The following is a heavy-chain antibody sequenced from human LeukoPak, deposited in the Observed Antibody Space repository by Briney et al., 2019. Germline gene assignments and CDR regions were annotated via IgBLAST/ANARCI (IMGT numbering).Heavy chain of an antibody. CDR2: ISSSSTI. J-gene: IGHJ4*02. CDR3: ARGKRVAAAVDY. V-gene: IGHV3-48*01. D-gene: IGHD6-13*01. Sequence: GGSLRLSCAASGFTFSSYSMNWVRQAPGKGLEWVSYISSSSTIYYADSVKGRFTISRDNAKNSLYLQMNSLRAEDTAVYYCARGKRVAAAVDYWGQGTLVTVSS. CDR1: GFTFSSYS.